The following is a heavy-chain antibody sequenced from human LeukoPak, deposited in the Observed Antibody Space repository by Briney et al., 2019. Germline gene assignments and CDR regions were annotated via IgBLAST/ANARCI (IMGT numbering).Heavy chain of an antibody. CDR2: IYYSGST. CDR3: AREYSSGWSQGYFQH. J-gene: IGHJ1*01. Sequence: SETLSLTCTVSGGSISSSSYYWGWIRQPPGKGLEWIGSIYYSGSTYYNPSLKSRVTISVDTSKNQFSLKLSSVTAADTAVYYCAREYSSGWSQGYFQHWGQGTLVTVSS. CDR1: GGSISSSSYY. V-gene: IGHV4-39*07. D-gene: IGHD6-19*01.